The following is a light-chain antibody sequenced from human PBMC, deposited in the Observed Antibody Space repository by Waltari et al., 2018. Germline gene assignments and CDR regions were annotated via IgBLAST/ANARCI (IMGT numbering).Light chain of an antibody. CDR1: QSVANN. CDR3: QQYDNWPSLT. Sequence: EIVLTQSPAMLSVSPGERATISCRATQSVANNLAWYQQKHGQAPRLLIYGASTRATGIPPTFSGSWSWTEFILTISSLQSEDSAVYYCQQYDNWPSLTFGGGTKVEIK. V-gene: IGKV3-15*01. J-gene: IGKJ4*01. CDR2: GAS.